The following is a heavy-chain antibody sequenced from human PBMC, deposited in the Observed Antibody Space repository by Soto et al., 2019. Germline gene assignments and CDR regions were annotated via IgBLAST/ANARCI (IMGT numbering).Heavy chain of an antibody. J-gene: IGHJ4*02. CDR3: ARSIAAAGAY. CDR2: ISSSSSYI. Sequence: GGSLRLSCAASGFTFSSYSMKWVRQAPGKGLEWVSSISSSSSYIYYADSVKGRFTISRDNAKNSLYLQMNSLRAEDTAVYYCARSIAAAGAYWGQGTLFTVSS. D-gene: IGHD6-13*01. V-gene: IGHV3-21*01. CDR1: GFTFSSYS.